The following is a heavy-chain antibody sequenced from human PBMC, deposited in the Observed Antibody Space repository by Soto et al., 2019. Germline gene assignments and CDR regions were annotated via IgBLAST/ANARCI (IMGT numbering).Heavy chain of an antibody. J-gene: IGHJ6*03. V-gene: IGHV4-59*08. CDR2: IYYSGST. CDR3: ARQDDYSNQGGGYYYYYMDV. D-gene: IGHD4-4*01. CDR1: GGSISSYY. Sequence: SETLSLTCTVSGGSISSYYWSWIRQPPGKGLEWIGYIYYSGSTNYNPSLKSRVTISVDTSKNQFSLKLSSVTAADTAVYYCARQDDYSNQGGGYYYYYMDVWGKGTTVTVSS.